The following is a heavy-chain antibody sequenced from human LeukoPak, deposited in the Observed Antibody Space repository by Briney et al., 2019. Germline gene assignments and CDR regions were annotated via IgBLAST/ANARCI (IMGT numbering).Heavy chain of an antibody. V-gene: IGHV1-46*01. CDR1: GYTFTSYY. D-gene: IGHD5-18*01. CDR2: INPSGGSK. J-gene: IGHJ4*02. CDR3: AREAGTAMAPFDY. Sequence: ASVKVSCKASGYTFTSYYIHWVRQAPGQGLEWMGIINPSGGSKSYAQKFQGRVTMTRDTSTNTVYMELSSLRSEDTAVYYCAREAGTAMAPFDYWGQGTLVTVSS.